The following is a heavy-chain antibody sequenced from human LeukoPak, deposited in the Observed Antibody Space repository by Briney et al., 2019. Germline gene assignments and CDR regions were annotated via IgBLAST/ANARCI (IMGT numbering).Heavy chain of an antibody. V-gene: IGHV4-34*01. CDR2: INHSGST. Sequence: SETLSLTCAVYGGSFSGYYWSWIRQPPGKGLEWIGEINHSGSTNYNPSLKNRVTISVDSSKNQFSLKLSSVTAADTAVYYCARGRAVAGPSRIKYYYYDMDVWGQGTTVTVSS. CDR1: GGSFSGYY. CDR3: ARGRAVAGPSRIKYYYYDMDV. J-gene: IGHJ6*02. D-gene: IGHD6-19*01.